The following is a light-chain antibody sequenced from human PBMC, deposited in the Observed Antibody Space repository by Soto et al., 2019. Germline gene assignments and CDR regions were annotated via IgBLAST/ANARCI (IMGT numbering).Light chain of an antibody. CDR2: GAS. CDR1: QSVSSSY. Sequence: EIVLTQSPGTLSLSPGERATLSCRASQSVSSSYLAWYQQKPGQAPRLLIYGASSRATGIPDRFSGSGSGTDFTLTISRLETEDFAVYYCQQYGSSPLITFGNGTRL. J-gene: IGKJ5*01. V-gene: IGKV3-20*01. CDR3: QQYGSSPLIT.